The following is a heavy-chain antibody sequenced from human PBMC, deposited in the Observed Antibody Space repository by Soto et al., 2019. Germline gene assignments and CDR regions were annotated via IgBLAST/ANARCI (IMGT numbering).Heavy chain of an antibody. Sequence: GGSLRLSCAASGFTFSSYGMHWVRQAPGKGLEWVAVIWYDGSNKYYADSVKGRFTISRDNSKNTLYLQMNSLRAEDTAVYYCARMSIAAAGYGMDVCGLGTTVPVSS. CDR1: GFTFSSYG. V-gene: IGHV3-33*01. D-gene: IGHD6-13*01. J-gene: IGHJ6*02. CDR2: IWYDGSNK. CDR3: ARMSIAAAGYGMDV.